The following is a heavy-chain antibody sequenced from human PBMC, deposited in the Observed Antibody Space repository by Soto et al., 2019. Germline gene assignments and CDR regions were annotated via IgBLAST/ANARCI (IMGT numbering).Heavy chain of an antibody. Sequence: PGGSLRLSCAASGITFSSYGMHWVRQAPGKGLEWVAVISYDGSNKYYADSVKGRFTISRDNSKNTLYLQMNSLRAEDTAVYYCAKDGAPYYYYGMDVWGQGTTVTVS. CDR2: ISYDGSNK. CDR1: GITFSSYG. J-gene: IGHJ6*02. CDR3: AKDGAPYYYYGMDV. V-gene: IGHV3-30*18.